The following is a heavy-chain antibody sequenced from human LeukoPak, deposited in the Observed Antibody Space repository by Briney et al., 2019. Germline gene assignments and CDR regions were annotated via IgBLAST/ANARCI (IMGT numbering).Heavy chain of an antibody. V-gene: IGHV3-53*01. CDR1: GFTVSSNY. CDR2: IYSGGST. D-gene: IGHD6-19*01. J-gene: IGHJ5*02. CDR3: ARLYNSGWSNWFDP. Sequence: PGGSLRLSCAASGFTVSSNYMSWVRQAPGKGLEWVSVIYSGGSTYYGDSVKGRFTISRDNSKNTLYLQMNSLRAEDTAVYYCARLYNSGWSNWFDPWGQGTPVTFSS.